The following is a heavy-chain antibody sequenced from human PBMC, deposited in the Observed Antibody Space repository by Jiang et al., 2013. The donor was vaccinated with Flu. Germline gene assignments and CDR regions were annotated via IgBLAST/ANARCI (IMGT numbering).Heavy chain of an antibody. V-gene: IGHV3-49*02. CDR2: RLVNKTLIVGRT. Sequence: EWVGFRLVNKTLIVGRTDYAASVKGRFTISRDDSIGIAYLQMSSLKTEDTAVYYCTRDLVRDIILIPATYFDYWGQGALVTVSS. J-gene: IGHJ4*02. CDR3: TRDLVRDIILIPATYFDY. D-gene: IGHD2-2*01.